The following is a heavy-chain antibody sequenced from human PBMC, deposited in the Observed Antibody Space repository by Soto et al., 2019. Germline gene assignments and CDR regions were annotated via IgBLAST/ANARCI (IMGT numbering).Heavy chain of an antibody. D-gene: IGHD3-22*01. CDR2: ISGSGGST. Sequence: GGSLRLSCAASGFTFSSYAMSWVRQAPGKGLEWVSAISGSGGSTYYADSVKGRFTISRDNSKNTLYLQMNSLRAEDTAVYYCAKARSTTHYYDSSGSDYWGQGTLVTVSS. CDR3: AKARSTTHYYDSSGSDY. CDR1: GFTFSSYA. V-gene: IGHV3-23*01. J-gene: IGHJ4*02.